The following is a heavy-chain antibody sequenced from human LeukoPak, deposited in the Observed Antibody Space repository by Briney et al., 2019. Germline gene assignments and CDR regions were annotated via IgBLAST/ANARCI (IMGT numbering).Heavy chain of an antibody. Sequence: PGGSLRLSCAASGFTFSSYEMNWVRQAPGKGLEWVSYISSSGSTIYYADSVKGRFTISRDNAKNSLYLQMNSLRAEDTAVYYCATQEQQLPLKYWGRGTLVTVSS. CDR1: GFTFSSYE. D-gene: IGHD6-13*01. J-gene: IGHJ4*02. V-gene: IGHV3-48*03. CDR2: ISSSGSTI. CDR3: ATQEQQLPLKY.